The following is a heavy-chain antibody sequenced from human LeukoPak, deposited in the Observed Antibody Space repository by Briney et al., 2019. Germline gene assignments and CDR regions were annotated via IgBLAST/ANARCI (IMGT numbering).Heavy chain of an antibody. CDR1: GFTFSSYE. D-gene: IGHD2-2*01. J-gene: IGHJ6*02. CDR3: ARETQYQLLAAWFGYYYGMDV. V-gene: IGHV3-33*08. CDR2: IWYDGSNK. Sequence: PGGSLRLSCAASGFTFSSYEMNWVRQAPGKGLEWVAVIWYDGSNKYYADSVKGRFTISRDNSKNTLYLQMNSLRAEDTAVYYCARETQYQLLAAWFGYYYGMDVWGQGTTVTVSS.